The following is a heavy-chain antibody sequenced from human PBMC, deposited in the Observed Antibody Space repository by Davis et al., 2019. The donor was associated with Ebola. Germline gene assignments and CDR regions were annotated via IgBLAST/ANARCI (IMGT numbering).Heavy chain of an antibody. CDR3: ARRGYSGNYYGLDV. CDR1: GNTFSTHW. CDR2: IYTGDSDT. Sequence: GESLKISCKDSGNTFSTHWIGWVRQMPGKGLEWKGIIYTGDSDTRYSPSFQGQVIISADKSISTAYLQWSSLKASDTAMYYCARRGYSGNYYGLDVWGEGTTVTVSS. V-gene: IGHV5-51*01. J-gene: IGHJ6*04. D-gene: IGHD2-15*01.